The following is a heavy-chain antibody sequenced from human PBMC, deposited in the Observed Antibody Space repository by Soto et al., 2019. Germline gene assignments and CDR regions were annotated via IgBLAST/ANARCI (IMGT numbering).Heavy chain of an antibody. CDR2: ISSSGSTI. CDR1: GFTFSSYE. D-gene: IGHD6-19*01. CDR3: ARGLQIAVAGKRSSYYFDY. J-gene: IGHJ4*02. Sequence: GGSLRLSCAASGFTFSSYEMNWVRQAPGKGLEWVSYISSSGSTIYYADSVKGRFTISRDNAKNSLYLQMNSLRAEDTAVYYCARGLQIAVAGKRSSYYFDYWGQGTLVTVSS. V-gene: IGHV3-48*03.